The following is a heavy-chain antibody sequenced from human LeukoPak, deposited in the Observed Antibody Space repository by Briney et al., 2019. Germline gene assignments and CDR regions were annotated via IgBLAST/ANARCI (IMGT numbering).Heavy chain of an antibody. D-gene: IGHD6-6*01. CDR1: GGSISSYY. V-gene: IGHV4-4*07. J-gene: IGHJ4*02. Sequence: SETLSLTCTVSGGSISSYYWSWIRQPAGKGLEWIGRIYTSGSTNYNPSLKSRVTMSVDTSKNQFSLKLSSVTAADTAVYYCARDRDSSSPGGPFDYWGQGTLVTVSS. CDR3: ARDRDSSSPGGPFDY. CDR2: IYTSGST.